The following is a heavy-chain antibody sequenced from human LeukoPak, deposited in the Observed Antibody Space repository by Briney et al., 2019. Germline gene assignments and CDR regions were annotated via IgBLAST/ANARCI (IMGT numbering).Heavy chain of an antibody. J-gene: IGHJ6*02. CDR2: INHSGST. CDR1: GGSFSGYY. D-gene: IGHD2-2*01. V-gene: IGHV4-34*01. Sequence: SQTLSLTYAVYGGSFSGYYWSWIRQPPGKGLEWIGEINHSGSTNYNPSLKSRVTISVDTSKNQFSLKLSSVTAADTAVYYCARDPVGYCSSTSCRDYYYGMDVWGQGTTVTVSS. CDR3: ARDPVGYCSSTSCRDYYYGMDV.